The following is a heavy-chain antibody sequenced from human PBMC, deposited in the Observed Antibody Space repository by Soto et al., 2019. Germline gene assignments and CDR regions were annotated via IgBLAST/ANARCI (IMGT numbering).Heavy chain of an antibody. CDR2: TRDKPNSYTT. CDR3: AKDYKLRWRGDWFDP. V-gene: IGHV3-72*01. CDR1: GFTLSDYY. D-gene: IGHD4-17*01. J-gene: IGHJ5*02. Sequence: GGSLRLSCVASGFTLSDYYVDWVRQAPGKGLEWVGRTRDKPNSYTTEYAASVEGRFTISRDDSKNSLYLQLNSLNTEDTAVYYCAKDYKLRWRGDWFDPWGQGTLVTVSS.